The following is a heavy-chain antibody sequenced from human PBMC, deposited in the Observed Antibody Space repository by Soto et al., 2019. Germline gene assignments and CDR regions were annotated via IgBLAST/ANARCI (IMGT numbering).Heavy chain of an antibody. CDR2: ISGSGGST. CDR1: GFTFSSYA. CDR3: AKYRVVTAIRYYYGMDV. Sequence: EVQLLESGGGLVQPGGSLRLSCAASGFTFSSYAMSWVRQAPGKGLEWVSAISGSGGSTYYADSVKGRFTLSRDNSKNTLYLQMNSLRAEDTAVYYCAKYRVVTAIRYYYGMDVWGQGTTVTVSS. D-gene: IGHD2-21*02. V-gene: IGHV3-23*01. J-gene: IGHJ6*02.